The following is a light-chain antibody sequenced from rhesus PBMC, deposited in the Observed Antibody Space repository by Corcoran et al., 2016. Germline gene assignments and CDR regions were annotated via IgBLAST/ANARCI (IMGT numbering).Light chain of an antibody. CDR3: QQYDSRPWT. J-gene: IGKJ1*01. Sequence: DIQMTQSPSSLSASVGDTITITCRASRGVSRWVAWHQQKPGTAPKILVYKASRLQSGVPSRFSGSGSGTDFTLTTSSLQSDDFATYYCQQYDSRPWTFGQGTKVEIK. CDR2: KAS. V-gene: IGKV1-22*01. CDR1: RGVSRW.